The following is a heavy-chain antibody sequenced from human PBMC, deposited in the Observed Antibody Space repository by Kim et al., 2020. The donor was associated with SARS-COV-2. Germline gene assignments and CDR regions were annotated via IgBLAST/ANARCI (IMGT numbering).Heavy chain of an antibody. V-gene: IGHV1-69*13. Sequence: SVKVSCKASGGTFSSYAISWVRQAPGQGLEWMGGIIPIFGTANYAQKFQGRVTITADESTSTAYMELSSLRSEDTAVYYCARAGVVVPAAPLFPGYGMDVWGQGTTVTVSS. D-gene: IGHD2-2*01. CDR1: GGTFSSYA. CDR3: ARAGVVVPAAPLFPGYGMDV. J-gene: IGHJ6*02. CDR2: IIPIFGTA.